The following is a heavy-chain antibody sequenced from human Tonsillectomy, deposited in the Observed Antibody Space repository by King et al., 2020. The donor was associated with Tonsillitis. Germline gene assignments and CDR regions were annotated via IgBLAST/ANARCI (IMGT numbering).Heavy chain of an antibody. V-gene: IGHV4-4*02. CDR2: IFHSGSA. CDR1: GGSISSNNW. CDR3: TRDYWGDGVDF. J-gene: IGHJ4*02. Sequence: QLQESGPGLVKPSGTLSLTCAVSGGSISSNNWWTWVRQPPGKGLEWIGEIFHSGSANYNPSLKSRVTISVDKSKNQFSLRLRSVTAADTAVYYCTRDYWGDGVDFWGQGTLVTVSS. D-gene: IGHD5-24*01.